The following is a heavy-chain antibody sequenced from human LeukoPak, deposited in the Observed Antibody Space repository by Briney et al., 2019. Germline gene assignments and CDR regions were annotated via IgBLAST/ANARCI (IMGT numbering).Heavy chain of an antibody. CDR1: GGSISSGGYY. J-gene: IGHJ6*02. CDR2: IYYSGST. D-gene: IGHD3-16*01. V-gene: IGHV4-31*03. Sequence: SETLSLTYTVSGGSISSGGYYWSWIRQHPGKGLEWIGYIYYSGSTYYNPSLKSRVTISVDRSKNQFSLNLSSVTAADTAVYYCATSLDYYGMDVWGQGTTVTVSS. CDR3: ATSLDYYGMDV.